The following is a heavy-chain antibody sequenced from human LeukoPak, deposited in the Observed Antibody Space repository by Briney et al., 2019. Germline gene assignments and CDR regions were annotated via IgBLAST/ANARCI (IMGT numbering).Heavy chain of an antibody. CDR1: GGSISGYY. J-gene: IGHJ4*02. Sequence: SETLSLTCTVSGGSISGYYWVWIRQPPGEGLEWIGYIYYSGNTNYNPSLKSRVTISVDTSKSQFSLRLSSVTAADAAVYYCARGYYYGSGSYYNPTHFDYWGQGTLVTVSS. CDR3: ARGYYYGSGSYYNPTHFDY. D-gene: IGHD3-10*01. V-gene: IGHV4-59*01. CDR2: IYYSGNT.